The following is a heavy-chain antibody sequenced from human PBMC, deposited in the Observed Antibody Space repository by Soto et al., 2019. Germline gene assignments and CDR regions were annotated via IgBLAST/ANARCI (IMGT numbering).Heavy chain of an antibody. Sequence: ASVKVSCKASGNTVPNYAIHWVRQAPGQRLEWMGWINGGNGNTYYSEHFQGRVTFTRDTSAGTVYMDLRSLRSDDTAVYYCARDQGITTFGVYSMYYNGMDVWGPGTTVTVSS. CDR3: ARDQGITTFGVYSMYYNGMDV. J-gene: IGHJ6*02. V-gene: IGHV1-3*01. CDR1: GNTVPNYA. CDR2: INGGNGNT. D-gene: IGHD3-3*01.